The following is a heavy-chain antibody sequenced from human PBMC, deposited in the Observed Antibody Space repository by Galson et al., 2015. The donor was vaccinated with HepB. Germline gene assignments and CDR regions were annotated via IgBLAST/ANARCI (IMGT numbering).Heavy chain of an antibody. Sequence: PALVKPTQTLTLTCTFSGFSLSTNGVGVGWIRQPPGKALEWLALIYWDDDERYRSSLKNRLTITKDTSKNQVVLTMTNMDPVDTATYYCVHGRLDAGELCNRPTCWPLYFYDHWGQGTLVTVSS. D-gene: IGHD2/OR15-2a*01. V-gene: IGHV2-5*02. CDR3: VHGRLDAGELCNRPTCWPLYFYDH. CDR2: IYWDDDE. CDR1: GFSLSTNGVG. J-gene: IGHJ4*01.